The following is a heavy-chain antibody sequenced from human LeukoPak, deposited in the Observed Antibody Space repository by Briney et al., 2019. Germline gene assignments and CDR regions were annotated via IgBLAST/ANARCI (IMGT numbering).Heavy chain of an antibody. J-gene: IGHJ4*02. CDR3: ARDRLSDILTGYQGPFGY. V-gene: IGHV1-18*04. Sequence: ASVKVSCKASGYTFTSYGISWVRQAPGQGLEWMGWISAYNGNTNYAQKLQGRVTTTTDTSTSTAYMELRSLRSDDTAVYYCARDRLSDILTGYQGPFGYWGQGTLVTVSS. CDR2: ISAYNGNT. CDR1: GYTFTSYG. D-gene: IGHD3-9*01.